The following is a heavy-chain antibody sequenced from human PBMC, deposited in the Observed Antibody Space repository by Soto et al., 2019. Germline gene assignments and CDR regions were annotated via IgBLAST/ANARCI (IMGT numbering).Heavy chain of an antibody. CDR2: IYYSGST. J-gene: IGHJ5*02. CDR1: GGSFSGYY. CDR3: ARHSYYYGSTYGCWLDP. Sequence: SETLSLTCAVCGGSFSGYYWGWIRQPPGKGLEWIGSIYYSGSTYYNPSLKSRVTISVDTSKNQFSLKLSSVTAADTAVYYCARHSYYYGSTYGCWLDPWGQGTLVTVSS. D-gene: IGHD3-10*01. V-gene: IGHV4-39*01.